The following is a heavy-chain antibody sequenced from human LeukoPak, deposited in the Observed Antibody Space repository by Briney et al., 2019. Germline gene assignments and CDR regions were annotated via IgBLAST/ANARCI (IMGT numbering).Heavy chain of an antibody. CDR1: GFSFGKYW. Sequence: GGSPRLSCVASGFSFGKYWMSWVRQAPGKGLEWVANIKLDGSEKNYVDSVKGRFTISRDNTKNPLYLQMNSLRVEDTAVFYCARDQYDTWSQRGNFDSWGQGTLVIVSS. J-gene: IGHJ4*02. D-gene: IGHD3-3*01. CDR2: IKLDGSEK. CDR3: ARDQYDTWSQRGNFDS. V-gene: IGHV3-7*03.